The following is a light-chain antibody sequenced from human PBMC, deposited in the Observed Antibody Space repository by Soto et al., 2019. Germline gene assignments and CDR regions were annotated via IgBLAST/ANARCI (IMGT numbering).Light chain of an antibody. Sequence: QSVLTQPPSASGSPGQSVTISCTGTSSDVGGYNYVSWYQQHPDKAPQLMIYEVNKRPSGVPDRFFGSKSGNTASLTISGLQTEDEADNYCTSYAGSNTLMVFGGGTKVTVL. CDR1: SSDVGGYNY. CDR2: EVN. J-gene: IGLJ1*01. CDR3: TSYAGSNTLMV. V-gene: IGLV2-8*01.